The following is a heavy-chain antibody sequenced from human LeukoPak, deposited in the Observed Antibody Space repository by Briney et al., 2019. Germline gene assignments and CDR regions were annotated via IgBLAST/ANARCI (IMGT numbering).Heavy chain of an antibody. CDR1: GFTFSSYE. J-gene: IGHJ4*02. D-gene: IGHD6-13*01. V-gene: IGHV3-48*03. Sequence: PGGSLRLSCAASGFTFSSYEMNWVRQAPGKGLEWVSYISSGGSTIYYADSVKGRFTNSRDNAKNSLYLQMNSLRAEDTAVYYCAREVRHIAAAGALDYWGQGTLVTVSS. CDR2: ISSGGSTI. CDR3: AREVRHIAAAGALDY.